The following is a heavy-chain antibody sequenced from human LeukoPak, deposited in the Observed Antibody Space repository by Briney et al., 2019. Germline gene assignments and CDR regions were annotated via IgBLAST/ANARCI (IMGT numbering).Heavy chain of an antibody. CDR3: ARGRYDFWSGPQYYFDY. J-gene: IGHJ4*02. V-gene: IGHV3-48*04. D-gene: IGHD3-3*01. CDR2: ISSSSSTI. CDR1: GFTFSSYS. Sequence: GGSLRLSCAASGFTFSSYSMNWVRQAPGKGLEWVSYISSSSSTIYYADSVKGRFTISRDNAKNSLYLQMNSLRAEDTAVYYCARGRYDFWSGPQYYFDYWGQGTLVTVSS.